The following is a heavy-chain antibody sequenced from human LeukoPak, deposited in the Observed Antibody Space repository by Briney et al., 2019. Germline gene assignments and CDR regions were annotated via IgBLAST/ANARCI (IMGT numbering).Heavy chain of an antibody. CDR1: GFTFYHYA. Sequence: GRSLRLSCKASGFTFYHYAMHWVRQVPGKGLEWVSSINWSSETIGYADSVKGRFTISRDNSKNTLYLQMDSLRADDTAIYYCAKSLSGGRTTVTIYGMDVWGQGTTVTVSS. D-gene: IGHD4-17*01. CDR3: AKSLSGGRTTVTIYGMDV. J-gene: IGHJ6*02. CDR2: INWSSETI. V-gene: IGHV3-9*01.